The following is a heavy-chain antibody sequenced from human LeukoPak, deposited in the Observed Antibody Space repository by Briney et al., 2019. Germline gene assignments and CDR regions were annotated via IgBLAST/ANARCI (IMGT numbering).Heavy chain of an antibody. Sequence: SETLSLTCTVSGGSISTYYWSWVRQSPGKGLEWIGYINYSGRTNSSPSLKSRVAISVDTSKNQFSLKLSSVTAADTAVYYCARANDYGGNYYFDYWGQGTLVTVSS. CDR2: INYSGRT. CDR1: GGSISTYY. D-gene: IGHD4-23*01. V-gene: IGHV4-59*12. J-gene: IGHJ4*02. CDR3: ARANDYGGNYYFDY.